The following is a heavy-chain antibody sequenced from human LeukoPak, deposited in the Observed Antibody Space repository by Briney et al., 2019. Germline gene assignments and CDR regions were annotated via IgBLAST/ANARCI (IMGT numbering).Heavy chain of an antibody. D-gene: IGHD6-19*01. J-gene: IGHJ5*02. Sequence: RSSETLSLTCTVSGGSISNAYYYWGWIRQPPGKGLEYIGSVNYDAYTYYNPSLRSRVTISVDTSKNQFSLKLSSVTAADTAVYYCAREVPYSSGWGFSYYNWFDPWGQGTLVTVSS. CDR3: AREVPYSSGWGFSYYNWFDP. CDR2: VNYDAYT. V-gene: IGHV4-39*02. CDR1: GGSISNAYYY.